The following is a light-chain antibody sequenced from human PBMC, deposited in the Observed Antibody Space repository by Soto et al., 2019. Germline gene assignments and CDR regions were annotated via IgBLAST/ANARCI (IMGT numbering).Light chain of an antibody. CDR3: SSYTTSNTRQIV. J-gene: IGLJ1*01. CDR2: DVS. CDR1: SSDVGGYTY. Sequence: QSALTQPAFVSGSPGQAITISCTGTSSDVGGYTYVSWYQQHPGKAPKFIIYDVSNRPSGVPNRFSGSKSGNTASLTISGLQAEDEADYYCSSYTTSNTRQIVFGTGTKVTVL. V-gene: IGLV2-14*01.